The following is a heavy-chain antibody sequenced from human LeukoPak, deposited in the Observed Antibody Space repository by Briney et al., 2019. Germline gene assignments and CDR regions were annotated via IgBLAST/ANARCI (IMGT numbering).Heavy chain of an antibody. CDR1: GFSLSTSGMR. J-gene: IGHJ6*04. Sequence: SGPTLVNPTQTLTLTCTFSGFSLSTSGMRVSWIRQPPGKALEWLARIDWDDDKFYSPSLKTRLTISKDTSKNQVVLTMTNMDPVDTATYHCARSYYYGSGSYVYYYGMDVWGKGTTVTVSS. CDR3: ARSYYYGSGSYVYYYGMDV. V-gene: IGHV2-70*04. CDR2: IDWDDDK. D-gene: IGHD3-10*01.